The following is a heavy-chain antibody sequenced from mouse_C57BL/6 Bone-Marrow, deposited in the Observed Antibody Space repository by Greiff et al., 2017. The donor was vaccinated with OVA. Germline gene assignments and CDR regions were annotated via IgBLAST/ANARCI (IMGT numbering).Heavy chain of an antibody. V-gene: IGHV1-72*01. CDR2: IDPNSGGT. Sequence: QVQLKQPGAELVKPGASVKLSCKASGYTFTSYWMHWVKQRPGRGLEWIGRIDPNSGGTKYNEKFKSKATLTVDKPSSTAYMQLSSLTSEDSAVYYCASSDLPHYYAMDYWGQGTSVTVSS. J-gene: IGHJ4*01. CDR3: ASSDLPHYYAMDY. D-gene: IGHD3-2*02. CDR1: GYTFTSYW.